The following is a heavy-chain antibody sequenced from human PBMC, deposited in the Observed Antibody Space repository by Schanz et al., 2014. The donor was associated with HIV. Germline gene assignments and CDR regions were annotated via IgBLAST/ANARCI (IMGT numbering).Heavy chain of an antibody. CDR1: GGSISNNF. Sequence: VQLQESGPGLVKPSETLSLTCSVSGGSISNNFCNWIRQSPGKGLEWIGNVFSNGATKYNPSPQSRVNISVDSSQNQFSLKLTSVAAADTVVYFCARAGQWFGHLDWGQGTLVTVSS. D-gene: IGHD3-10*01. CDR2: VFSNGAT. V-gene: IGHV4-59*01. CDR3: ARAGQWFGHLD. J-gene: IGHJ4*02.